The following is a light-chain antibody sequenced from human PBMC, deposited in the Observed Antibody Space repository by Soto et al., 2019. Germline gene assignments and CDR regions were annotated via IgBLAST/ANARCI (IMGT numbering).Light chain of an antibody. CDR3: HVWDSITNHVV. J-gene: IGLJ2*01. V-gene: IGLV3-21*04. CDR1: DIGRKS. Sequence: SYELTQPPSVAVAPGTTASISCEGNDIGRKSVHWYQKKSGQAPVLVIHSDNDRPSGIPDRFSGSNYGNTATLTISRVAAGDEAVYYCHVWDSITNHVVFGGGTKLTVL. CDR2: SDN.